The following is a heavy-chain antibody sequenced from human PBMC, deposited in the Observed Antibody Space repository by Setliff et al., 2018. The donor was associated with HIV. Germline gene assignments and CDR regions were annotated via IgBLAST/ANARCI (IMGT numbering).Heavy chain of an antibody. D-gene: IGHD1-26*01. CDR1: GFTFSSYA. CDR3: VRGAGGLDR. J-gene: IGHJ5*02. CDR2: ISRSGSDT. V-gene: IGHV3-23*05. Sequence: HPGGSLRLSCAASGFTFSSYAMTWVRQAPGKGLEWVSSISRSGSDTFYSDSVKGRFTISRDNAKNALYLQMNSLRAEETAVYYCVRGAGGLDRWGQGTLVTVSS.